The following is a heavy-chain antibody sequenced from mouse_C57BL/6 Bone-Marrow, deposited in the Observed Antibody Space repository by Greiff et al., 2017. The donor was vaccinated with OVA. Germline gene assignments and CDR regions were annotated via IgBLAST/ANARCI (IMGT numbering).Heavy chain of an antibody. Sequence: EVQLVESGGGLVQPGGSLSLSCAASGFTFTDYYMSWVRQPPGKALEWLGFIRNKANGDTTEYSASVKGRFTISRDNSKSILYLQMNALRAEDSATDYCASYSSGDDYVFDDWGQGTTLTVSS. V-gene: IGHV7-3*01. CDR1: GFTFTDYY. CDR3: ASYSSGDDYVFDD. D-gene: IGHD3-2*02. J-gene: IGHJ2*01. CDR2: IRNKANGDTT.